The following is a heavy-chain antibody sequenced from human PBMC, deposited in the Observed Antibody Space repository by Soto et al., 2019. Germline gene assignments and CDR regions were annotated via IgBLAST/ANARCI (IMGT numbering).Heavy chain of an antibody. Sequence: PSETLSRTCAVYGGSFSDHYWSWIRQTPGKGLEWIGEINHSGSTNYNPSLKSRVTMSVDTSKNQFSLKLSSVTAADTAVYYCARTNWNYSWFDPWGQGTLVTVSS. CDR1: GGSFSDHY. D-gene: IGHD1-7*01. CDR2: INHSGST. V-gene: IGHV4-34*01. J-gene: IGHJ5*02. CDR3: ARTNWNYSWFDP.